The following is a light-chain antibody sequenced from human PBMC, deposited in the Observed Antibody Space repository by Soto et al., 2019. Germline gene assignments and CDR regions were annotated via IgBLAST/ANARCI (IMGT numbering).Light chain of an antibody. CDR1: QSVSSN. Sequence: DIVMTQSPLSRPVTPGGPASISCRASQSVSSNLAWYQQKPGQAPRLLIYGASTRATGIPARFSGSGSGTEFTLTISSLQSEDFAVYYCQQYNNWLITFGQGTRLEIK. J-gene: IGKJ5*01. V-gene: IGKV3-15*01. CDR3: QQYNNWLIT. CDR2: GAS.